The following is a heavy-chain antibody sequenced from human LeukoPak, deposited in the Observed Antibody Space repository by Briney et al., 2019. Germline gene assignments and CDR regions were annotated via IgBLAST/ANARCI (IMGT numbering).Heavy chain of an antibody. CDR1: GGSFSGYY. CDR3: ARGRGDFWSGYYGY. D-gene: IGHD3-3*01. V-gene: IGHV4-34*01. J-gene: IGHJ4*02. CDR2: INHSGST. Sequence: SETLSLTCAVYGGSFSGYYWSWIRQPPGKGLKWIGEINHSGSTNYNPSLKSRVTISVDTSKNQFSLKLSSVTAADTAVYYCARGRGDFWSGYYGYWGQGTLVTVSS.